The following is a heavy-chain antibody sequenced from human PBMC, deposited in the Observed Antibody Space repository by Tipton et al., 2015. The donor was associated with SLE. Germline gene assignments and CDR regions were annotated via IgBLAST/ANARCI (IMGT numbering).Heavy chain of an antibody. D-gene: IGHD4-11*01. CDR1: VGSISSYY. J-gene: IGHJ2*01. CDR3: AREFLNPVTTVHYYFDL. Sequence: TLSLTCTVSVGSISSYYWSWILQPAGGGLEWIGRIYTTENTNYNPSLKSRVTMSVDTSKNHFSLKLISVTAADTAVYYCAREFLNPVTTVHYYFDLWGRGTLVTVSS. V-gene: IGHV4-4*07. CDR2: IYTTENT.